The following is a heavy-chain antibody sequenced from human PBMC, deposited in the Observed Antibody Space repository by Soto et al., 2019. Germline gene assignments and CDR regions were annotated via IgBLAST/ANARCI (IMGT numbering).Heavy chain of an antibody. D-gene: IGHD3-10*01. CDR2: ISSSSSYI. CDR1: GFTFSSYS. V-gene: IGHV3-21*01. CDR3: AREGMVRGVIIRGDYYYYGMDV. J-gene: IGHJ6*02. Sequence: EVQLVESGGGLVKPGGSLRLSCAASGFTFSSYSMNWVRQAPGKGLEWVSSISSSSSYIYYADSVKGRFTISRDNAKNSLYLQMNSLRAEDAAVYYCAREGMVRGVIIRGDYYYYGMDVWGQGTTVTVSS.